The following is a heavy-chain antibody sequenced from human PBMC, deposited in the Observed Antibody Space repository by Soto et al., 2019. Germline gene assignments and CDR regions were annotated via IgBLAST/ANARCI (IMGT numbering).Heavy chain of an antibody. CDR3: ARARSWDAYDV. Sequence: QLQLQESGSGLVNPSQTLSLTCTVSGGSINSGDYSWSWIRQAPGKGLEWIGYMYQSGSTFYNPSLKSRVTISIDRSENFFYLDLKSVTAADTAVYYCARARSWDAYDVWGQGTLVTVSS. CDR2: MYQSGST. CDR1: GGSINSGDYS. V-gene: IGHV4-30-2*01. J-gene: IGHJ3*01. D-gene: IGHD3-10*01.